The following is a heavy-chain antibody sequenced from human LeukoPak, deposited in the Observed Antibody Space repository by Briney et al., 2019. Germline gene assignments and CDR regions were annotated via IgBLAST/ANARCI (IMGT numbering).Heavy chain of an antibody. J-gene: IGHJ6*03. CDR1: GFTFSSYW. Sequence: GGPLRLSCAASGFTFSSYWMHWVRQAPGKGLEWVSVIYSGGSTYYADSVKGRFTISRDNSKNTLYLQMNSLRAEDTAVYYCAKVAEVGATGYYYYMDVWGKGTTVTISS. CDR3: AKVAEVGATGYYYYMDV. CDR2: IYSGGST. D-gene: IGHD1-26*01. V-gene: IGHV3-66*01.